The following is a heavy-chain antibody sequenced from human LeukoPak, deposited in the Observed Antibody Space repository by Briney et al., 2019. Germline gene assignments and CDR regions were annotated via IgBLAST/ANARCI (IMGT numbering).Heavy chain of an antibody. D-gene: IGHD2-2*01. CDR1: GGSFSGYY. CDR2: SNHSGST. Sequence: SETLSLTCAVYGGSFSGYYWSRIRQPPGKGLEWNGESNHSGSTNYNPSLKSRVTISVDTSKNQFSLKLSSVTAADTAVYYCATAHGRYCSSTSCSRRRFFDLWGRGTLVTVSS. J-gene: IGHJ2*01. CDR3: ATAHGRYCSSTSCSRRRFFDL. V-gene: IGHV4-34*01.